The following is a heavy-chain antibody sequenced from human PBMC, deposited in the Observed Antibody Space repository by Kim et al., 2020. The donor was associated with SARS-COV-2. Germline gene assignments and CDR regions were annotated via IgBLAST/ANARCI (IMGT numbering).Heavy chain of an antibody. J-gene: IGHJ5*02. CDR2: ISSSSSNI. V-gene: IGHV3-48*04. CDR1: GFTFSSYS. CDR3: ARDYYDSSGYYGGAP. D-gene: IGHD3-22*01. Sequence: GGSLRLSCAASGFTFSSYSMNWVRQAPGKGLEWVSYISSSSSNIYYADSVKGRFTISRDNAKNSLYLQMNSLRAEDTAVYYCARDYYDSSGYYGGAPWGPGALVTVSS.